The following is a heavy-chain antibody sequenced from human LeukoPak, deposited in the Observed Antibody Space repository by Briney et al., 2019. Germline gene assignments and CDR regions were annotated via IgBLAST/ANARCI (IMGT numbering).Heavy chain of an antibody. CDR3: ARGRVSAFDI. Sequence: SQTLSLTCAISGDXVSSNSVAWNWIRQSPSRGLEWLGRTYYRSKWYNDYAVSVQSRIAINPDTSKNQFSLQLNSVTPEDTAVYYCARGRVSAFDIWGQGTMVTVSS. CDR1: GDXVSSNSVA. CDR2: TYYRSKWYN. J-gene: IGHJ3*02. V-gene: IGHV6-1*01.